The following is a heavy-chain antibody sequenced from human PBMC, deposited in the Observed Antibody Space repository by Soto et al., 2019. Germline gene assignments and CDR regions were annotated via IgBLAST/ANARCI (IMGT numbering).Heavy chain of an antibody. CDR1: GYTFTSYA. J-gene: IGHJ4*02. V-gene: IGHV1-3*05. CDR3: ARDPYYYGEHYFDY. D-gene: IGHD3-10*01. Sequence: QVQLVQSGAEEKKPGASVKVSCKASGYTFTSYAMHWVRQAPGQRLEWMGWINGGNGNTKYSQKFQGRVTMTRDTSASTAYMELSSLRSEDTAVYYCARDPYYYGEHYFDYWGQGTLVTVSS. CDR2: INGGNGNT.